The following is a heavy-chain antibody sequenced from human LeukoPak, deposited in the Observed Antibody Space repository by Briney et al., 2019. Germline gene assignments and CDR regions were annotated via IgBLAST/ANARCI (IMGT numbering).Heavy chain of an antibody. J-gene: IGHJ5*02. Sequence: ASVKVSCKTSGYSFTDYYMHWVRQAPGQGLEWMGWINPKSGGTSSAQKFQGRVTMTRDTSITTVYMEVSWLTSDDTTIYYCAKADRLDGGPYLIGPWGQGTLVTVSS. D-gene: IGHD2-21*01. CDR2: INPKSGGT. CDR3: AKADRLDGGPYLIGP. V-gene: IGHV1-2*02. CDR1: GYSFTDYY.